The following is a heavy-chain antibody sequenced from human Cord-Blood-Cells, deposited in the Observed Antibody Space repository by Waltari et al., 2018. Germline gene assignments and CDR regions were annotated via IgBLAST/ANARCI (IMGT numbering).Heavy chain of an antibody. CDR2: INHRRRH. Sequence: QVQLQQWGAGLLKPSETLSLTCAVYGGSFSGYYWSWIRQPPGKGLEWVGEINHRRRHKYNPSLKSRVTISVDTSKNQFSLELGSVTAADTAVYYCARGQGPAGDPGFDYWGQGTLVTVSS. CDR3: ARGQGPAGDPGFDY. CDR1: GGSFSGYY. J-gene: IGHJ4*02. V-gene: IGHV4-34*01. D-gene: IGHD7-27*01.